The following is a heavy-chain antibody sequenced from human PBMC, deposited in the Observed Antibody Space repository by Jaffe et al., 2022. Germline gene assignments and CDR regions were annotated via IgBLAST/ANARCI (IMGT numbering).Heavy chain of an antibody. V-gene: IGHV3-48*03. Sequence: EVYLVESGGGLVQPGGSLRLSCVASGFTFSTYEMNWFRQAPGKGLEWVSYISSGGSTIYSADSVKGRFTISRDNAKNSLYLQMNSLRAEDTALYYCAGPTGGYWGQGTLVTVSS. CDR3: AGPTGGY. D-gene: IGHD2-8*02. J-gene: IGHJ4*02. CDR2: ISSGGSTI. CDR1: GFTFSTYE.